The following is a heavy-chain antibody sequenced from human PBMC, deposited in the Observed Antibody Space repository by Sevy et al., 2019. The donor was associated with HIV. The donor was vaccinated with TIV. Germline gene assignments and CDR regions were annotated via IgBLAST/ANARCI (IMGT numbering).Heavy chain of an antibody. V-gene: IGHV1-2*06. CDR2: ISPNSGGT. Sequence: ASVKVSCKTSGHTVTGYFIHWVRQAPGQGLEWMGRISPNSGGTKYPQNFQGRVTMTRDTSISTAYMELSRLRSDDTAFYYCARDLAGTAATYIDLWGRGTLVTVSS. J-gene: IGHJ2*01. CDR3: ARDLAGTAATYIDL. D-gene: IGHD6-19*01. CDR1: GHTVTGYF.